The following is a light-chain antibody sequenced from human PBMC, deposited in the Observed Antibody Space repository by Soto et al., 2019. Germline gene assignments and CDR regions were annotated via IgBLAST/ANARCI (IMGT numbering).Light chain of an antibody. J-gene: IGLJ1*01. V-gene: IGLV2-14*01. CDR1: SSDVGGCNC. Sequence: QSVLTQPASGSRSPGQSITLSCTGTSSDVGGCNCVSWFQQHPGKAPKLLIYDVSNRPSGVSDRFSGSKSGNTASLTISGLQAEDEADYYCSSYTNAFALGGYVLGSGTKVTVL. CDR3: SSYTNAFALGGYV. CDR2: DVS.